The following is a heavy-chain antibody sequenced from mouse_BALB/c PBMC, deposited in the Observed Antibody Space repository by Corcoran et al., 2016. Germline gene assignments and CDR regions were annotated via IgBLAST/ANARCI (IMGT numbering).Heavy chain of an antibody. CDR3: ARLYDGYRFFAY. D-gene: IGHD2-3*01. V-gene: IGHV9-3-1*01. Sequence: QIQLVQSGPELKKPGETVKISCKASGYTFTNYGMNWVKQAPGKGLKWMGWINTYTGEPTYADDFKGRFAFSLETSASTAYLQINNLKNEDTATYFCARLYDGYRFFAYWGQGTLVTVSA. CDR1: GYTFTNYG. J-gene: IGHJ3*01. CDR2: INTYTGEP.